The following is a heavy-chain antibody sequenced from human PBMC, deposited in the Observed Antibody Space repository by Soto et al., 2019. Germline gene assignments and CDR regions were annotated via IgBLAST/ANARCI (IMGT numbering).Heavy chain of an antibody. J-gene: IGHJ4*02. CDR1: GGSISSNY. D-gene: IGHD3-10*01. V-gene: IGHV4-59*01. CDR2: MYYSWTT. Sequence: QVQLQESGPGLVKPSETLSLNCTVSGGSISSNYWSWIRQPPGKGLEWIGYMYYSWTTNYHPSLKSRVTISVDTSKNQFSLKMSSVTAADTAVYYCASASGIYYFAYWGQGTLVTVSS. CDR3: ASASGIYYFAY.